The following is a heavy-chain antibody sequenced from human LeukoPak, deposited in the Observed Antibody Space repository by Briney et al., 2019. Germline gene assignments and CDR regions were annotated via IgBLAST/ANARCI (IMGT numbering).Heavy chain of an antibody. J-gene: IGHJ6*04. Sequence: GGSLRLSCAASGFTFSSYEMNWVRQAPGKGLEWVSYISSSGSTIYYADSVKGRFTISRDNAKNSLYLQMNSLRAEDTAVYYCARDDIVATISQVPYGMDVWGNGTTVTVSS. CDR2: ISSSGSTI. V-gene: IGHV3-48*03. CDR1: GFTFSSYE. D-gene: IGHD5-12*01. CDR3: ARDDIVATISQVPYGMDV.